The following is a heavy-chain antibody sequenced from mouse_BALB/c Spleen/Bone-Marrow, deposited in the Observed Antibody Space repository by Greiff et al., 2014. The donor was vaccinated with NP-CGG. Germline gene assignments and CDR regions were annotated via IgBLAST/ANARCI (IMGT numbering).Heavy chain of an antibody. CDR2: IDPANGNT. J-gene: IGHJ2*01. CDR3: VSWEDY. D-gene: IGHD4-1*01. V-gene: IGHV14-3*02. Sequence: EVQLQQSGAELVKPGASVKLSCTASGFNIKDTYMHWVKQRPDQGLEWIGRIDPANGNTKYNPKFQGKATITSDTSSNTAYLQLSSLTSGDTAVYYCVSWEDYWGQGTTLTVSS. CDR1: GFNIKDTY.